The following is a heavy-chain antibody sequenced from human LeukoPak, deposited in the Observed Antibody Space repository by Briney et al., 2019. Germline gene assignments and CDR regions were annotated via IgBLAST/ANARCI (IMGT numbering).Heavy chain of an antibody. CDR1: GGSISSYY. J-gene: IGHJ2*01. Sequence: SETLSLTCTVSGGSISSYYWSWIRQPPGKGLEWIGYIYYSGSTNYNPSLKSRVTISVDTSKNQFSLKLSSVTAADTAVYYCAIVHGDYWYFDLWGRSTLVTVSS. D-gene: IGHD4-17*01. V-gene: IGHV4-59*01. CDR3: AIVHGDYWYFDL. CDR2: IYYSGST.